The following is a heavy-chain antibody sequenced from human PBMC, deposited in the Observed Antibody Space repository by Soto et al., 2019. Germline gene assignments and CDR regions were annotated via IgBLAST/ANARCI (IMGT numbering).Heavy chain of an antibody. D-gene: IGHD3-16*01. V-gene: IGHV1-18*01. CDR2: ISTYNGDT. CDR1: GYSFTTYG. J-gene: IGHJ6*02. CDR3: AREGSMPYYDYGMDV. Sequence: QVRLVQSGAEVKKPGASVKASCKASGYSFTTYGIAWVRQAPGQGLEWMGWISTYNGDTDNAQHLQGRVIMTTDTATTTAYMELRSLRSDDTAVYYCAREGSMPYYDYGMDVWGQGTTVSVSS.